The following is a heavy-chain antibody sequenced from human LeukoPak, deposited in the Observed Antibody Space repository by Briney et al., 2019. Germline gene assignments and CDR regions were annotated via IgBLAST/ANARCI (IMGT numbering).Heavy chain of an antibody. CDR1: GFTFNNYA. D-gene: IGHD5-18*01. CDR2: ISGSGGTT. J-gene: IGHJ1*01. V-gene: IGHV3-23*01. CDR3: AKDQGIQLWLKYFQH. Sequence: GGSLRLSCAASGFTFNNYAMTWVRQAPGKGREWVSAISGSGGTTLYADSVKGRFTISRDNSKSTLYLQMNSLRAEDTAVYYCAKDQGIQLWLKYFQHWGQGTLVTVSS.